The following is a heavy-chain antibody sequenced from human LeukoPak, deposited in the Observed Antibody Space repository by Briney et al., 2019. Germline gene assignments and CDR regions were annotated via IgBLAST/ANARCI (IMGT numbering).Heavy chain of an antibody. V-gene: IGHV3-7*01. D-gene: IGHD6-6*01. CDR1: GVNFSSYW. Sequence: GGSLRLSCAVSGVNFSSYWMSWVRQAPGKGLEWVANIKQDGSEEYYVDSVKGRFTISTDNAKNSLYLQMNSLRAEDTAVYYCARDRIAARPEMGYWGQGTLVTVSS. J-gene: IGHJ4*02. CDR2: IKQDGSEE. CDR3: ARDRIAARPEMGY.